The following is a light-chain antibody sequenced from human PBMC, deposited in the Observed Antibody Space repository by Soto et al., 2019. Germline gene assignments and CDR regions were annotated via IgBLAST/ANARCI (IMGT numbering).Light chain of an antibody. J-gene: IGLJ1*01. Sequence: QSVLTQPPSASGSPGQSVTISCTGTNSDVGGYNYVSWYQQYPGKAPKLIIYEVNERPSGVPDRFSGSKSGNTASLTVSGFQTADEADYYCRSYAGSNWYVFGTGTKVTVL. CDR2: EVN. V-gene: IGLV2-8*01. CDR3: RSYAGSNWYV. CDR1: NSDVGGYNY.